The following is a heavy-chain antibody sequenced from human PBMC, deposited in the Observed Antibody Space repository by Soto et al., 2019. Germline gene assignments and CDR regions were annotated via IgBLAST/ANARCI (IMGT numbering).Heavy chain of an antibody. CDR1: GFTFSEYG. V-gene: IGHV3-30*18. J-gene: IGHJ4*02. CDR3: AKEMFPRTVLDSSSPWGDF. Sequence: GGSLRLSCAASGFTFSEYGIHWVRQAPGKGLEWVAVISYGGSHKYYAGSVKGRFTISRDDSKNTVYLQMNSLKTDDTAVYYCAKEMFPRTVLDSSSPWGDFWGRGSLVTVSS. CDR2: ISYGGSHK. D-gene: IGHD2-15*01.